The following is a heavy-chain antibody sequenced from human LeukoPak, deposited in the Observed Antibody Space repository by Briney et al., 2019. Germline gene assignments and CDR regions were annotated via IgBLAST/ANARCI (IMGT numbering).Heavy chain of an antibody. CDR3: ARGGAAAGPCDY. CDR1: GYTFTSYD. Sequence: ASAKVSCKASGYTFTSYDINWVRQATGQGLEWMGWMNPNSGNTGYAQKFQGRVTMTRNTSISTAYMELSSLRSEDTAVYYCARGGAAAGPCDYWGQGTLVTVSS. V-gene: IGHV1-8*01. CDR2: MNPNSGNT. D-gene: IGHD6-13*01. J-gene: IGHJ4*02.